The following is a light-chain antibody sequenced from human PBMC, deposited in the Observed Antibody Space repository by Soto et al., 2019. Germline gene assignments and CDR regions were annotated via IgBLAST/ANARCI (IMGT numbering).Light chain of an antibody. Sequence: EIVLTQSPATLSLSPGGKGNLSCRASQSVSSYLAWYQQKPGQAPRLLIYDASNRATGIPARFSGSGSGTDFTLTISSLEPEDFAVYYCQQRSNWPLTFGGGTKV. CDR3: QQRSNWPLT. J-gene: IGKJ4*01. V-gene: IGKV3-11*01. CDR2: DAS. CDR1: QSVSSY.